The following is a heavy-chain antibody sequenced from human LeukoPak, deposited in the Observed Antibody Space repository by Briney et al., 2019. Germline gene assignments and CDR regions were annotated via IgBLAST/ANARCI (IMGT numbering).Heavy chain of an antibody. CDR2: INPSGGST. CDR3: ARERGGITGTLFDP. CDR1: GYTLTSYY. J-gene: IGHJ5*02. D-gene: IGHD1-20*01. V-gene: IGHV1-46*01. Sequence: ASEKVSCKASGYTLTSYYMHWVRQAPGQGLEWMGIINPSGGSTSYVQKFQGRVIMTRDMSTSTVYMELSSLRSEDTAVYYCARERGGITGTLFDPWGQGTLVTVSS.